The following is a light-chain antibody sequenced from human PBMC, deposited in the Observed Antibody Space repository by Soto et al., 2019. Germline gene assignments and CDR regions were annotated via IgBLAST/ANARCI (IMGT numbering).Light chain of an antibody. CDR1: SSDVGGYNY. V-gene: IGLV2-14*01. CDR2: DVS. CDR3: YAYTNSRTYV. J-gene: IGLJ1*01. Sequence: QSALTQPASVSGSPGQSITISCTGTSSDVGGYNYVSWYQQHPAKVPKLMTYDVSNRPSGVSDRFSGSKSGNTASLTISGLQAEDEADYYCYAYTNSRTYVFGTGTKLTVL.